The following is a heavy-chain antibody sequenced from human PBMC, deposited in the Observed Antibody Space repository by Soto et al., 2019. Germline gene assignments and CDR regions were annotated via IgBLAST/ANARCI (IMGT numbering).Heavy chain of an antibody. V-gene: IGHV3-30-3*01. CDR3: ARGPVVVAASYFDY. J-gene: IGHJ4*02. CDR1: GFTFSSYA. Sequence: GGSLRLSCAASGFTFSSYAMHWVRQAPGKGLEWVAVISYDGSNKYYADSVKGRFTISRDNSKNTLYLQMNSLRAEDTAVYYSARGPVVVAASYFDYWGQGTLVTVSS. CDR2: ISYDGSNK. D-gene: IGHD2-15*01.